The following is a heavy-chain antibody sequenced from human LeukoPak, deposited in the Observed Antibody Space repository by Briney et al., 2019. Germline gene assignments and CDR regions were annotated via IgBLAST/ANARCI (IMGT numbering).Heavy chain of an antibody. CDR3: ARIGGGPMLYYYYYYMDV. CDR2: IYYSGST. Sequence: PSETLSLTCTVSGGSISSYYWSWIRQPPGKGLEWIGYIYYSGSTNYNPSLKSRVTISVDTSKNQFSLKLSSVTAADTAVYYCARIGGGPMLYYYYYYMDVWGKGTTVTISS. D-gene: IGHD2-8*01. V-gene: IGHV4-59*01. CDR1: GGSISSYY. J-gene: IGHJ6*03.